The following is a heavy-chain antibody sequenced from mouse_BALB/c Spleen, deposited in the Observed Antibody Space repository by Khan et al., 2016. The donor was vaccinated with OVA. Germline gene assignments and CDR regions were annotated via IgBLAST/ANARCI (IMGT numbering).Heavy chain of an antibody. CDR1: GFNIKDTY. CDR2: IDPEFGNT. V-gene: IGHV14-3*02. Sequence: VQLQQSGAELVKPGASVKLSCTASGFNIKDTYIHWVKQRPEQGLEWIGRIDPEFGNTKYDPKFQDKATIIADTSSNTAYLHLSSLTSEDTAVYFCTRTEIHYYGSDAMDYWGQGTSVTVSS. D-gene: IGHD1-2*01. J-gene: IGHJ4*01. CDR3: TRTEIHYYGSDAMDY.